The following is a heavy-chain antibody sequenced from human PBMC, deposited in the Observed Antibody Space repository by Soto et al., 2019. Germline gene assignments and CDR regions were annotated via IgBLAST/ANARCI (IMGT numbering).Heavy chain of an antibody. D-gene: IGHD6-6*01. J-gene: IGHJ3*02. Sequence: SETLSLTCAVSGGSISSSNWWSWVRQPPGKGLEWMGEIYHSGSTNYNPSLKSRVTISVDKSKNQFSLKLSSVTAADTAVYYCARAGIAARRGDAFDIWGQGTMVTVSS. CDR3: ARAGIAARRGDAFDI. V-gene: IGHV4-4*02. CDR1: GGSISSSNW. CDR2: IYHSGST.